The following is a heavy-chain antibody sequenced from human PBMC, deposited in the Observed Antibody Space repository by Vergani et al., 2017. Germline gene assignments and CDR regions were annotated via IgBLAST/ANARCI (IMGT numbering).Heavy chain of an antibody. D-gene: IGHD4-17*01. V-gene: IGHV1-69*01. CDR1: GGTFSSYA. Sequence: QVQLVQSGAEVKKPGSSVKVSCKASGGTFSSYAISWVRQAPGQGLEWMGGIIPIFGTANYAQKFQGRVTITADESTSTAYMELSSLRSEDTAVYYCGRDDPSDYGDYYDAFDIWGQGTMVTVSS. J-gene: IGHJ3*02. CDR3: GRDDPSDYGDYYDAFDI. CDR2: IIPIFGTA.